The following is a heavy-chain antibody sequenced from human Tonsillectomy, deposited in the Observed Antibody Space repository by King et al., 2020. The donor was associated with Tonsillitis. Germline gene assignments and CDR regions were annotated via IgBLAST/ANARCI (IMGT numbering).Heavy chain of an antibody. CDR3: ARETPSIYGDYSNGMDV. V-gene: IGHV3-21*01. CDR1: GFTFSSYS. Sequence: VQLVESGGGLVKPGGSLRLSCAASGFTFSSYSMSWVRQAPGKGLEWVSCISSGSSYIYHADSVKGRFTISRDNAKNSLYLQMNSLRAEDTAVYYCARETPSIYGDYSNGMDVWGQGTTVTVSS. J-gene: IGHJ6*02. CDR2: ISSGSSYI. D-gene: IGHD4-17*01.